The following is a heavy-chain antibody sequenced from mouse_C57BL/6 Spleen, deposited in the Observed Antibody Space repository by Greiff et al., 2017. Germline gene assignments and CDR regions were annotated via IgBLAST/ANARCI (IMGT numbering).Heavy chain of an antibody. V-gene: IGHV1-31*01. CDR3: ARVGDGYDGGDAMDY. CDR2: IYPYNGVS. D-gene: IGHD2-2*01. Sequence: EVQLQQSGPELVKPGASVKISCKASGYSFTGYYMHWVKQSHGNILDWIGYIYPYNGVSSYNQKFKGKATLTVDKSSSTAYMELRSLTSEDSAVYYCARVGDGYDGGDAMDYWGQGTSVTVSS. CDR1: GYSFTGYY. J-gene: IGHJ4*01.